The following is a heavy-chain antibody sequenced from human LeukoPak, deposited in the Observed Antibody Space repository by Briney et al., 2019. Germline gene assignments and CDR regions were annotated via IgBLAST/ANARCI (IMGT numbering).Heavy chain of an antibody. Sequence: SETLSLTCTVSGASLSSSNNYWGWLRQPPGRGPEWIGTISYGGRTYYNPSLKSRVTISVDTSKNQFSLRLSSVTAADTAVYFCARARYNYQCDYWGQGTLVTVSS. CDR2: ISYGGRT. CDR3: ARARYNYQCDY. D-gene: IGHD5-24*01. V-gene: IGHV4-39*07. J-gene: IGHJ4*02. CDR1: GASLSSSNNY.